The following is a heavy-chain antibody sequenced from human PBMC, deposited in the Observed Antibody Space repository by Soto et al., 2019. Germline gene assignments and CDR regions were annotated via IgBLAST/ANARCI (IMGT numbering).Heavy chain of an antibody. V-gene: IGHV1-2*04. Sequence: XSVKVSYKASGYSFTGYYMHWVRQAPGQGLEWMGWINPNSGGTNYAQKFQGWVTMTRDTSISTAYMELSRLRSDDTAVYYCARTVSSGWDYHYYYGMDVSGQGTTVTVSS. CDR2: INPNSGGT. CDR3: ARTVSSGWDYHYYYGMDV. CDR1: GYSFTGYY. J-gene: IGHJ6*02. D-gene: IGHD6-19*01.